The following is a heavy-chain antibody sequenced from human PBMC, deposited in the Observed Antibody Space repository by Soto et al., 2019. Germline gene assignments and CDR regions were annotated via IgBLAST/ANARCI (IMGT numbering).Heavy chain of an antibody. J-gene: IGHJ4*02. CDR2: INYSGST. Sequence: SETLSLTCTVSAGSIRSYYWSWVRQPPGKGLEYIGYINYSGSTTYNPSLKSRVTISVDTSKNQFSLKLSSVTAADTAVYYCARDYGDYVIDYWGQGALVTVSS. D-gene: IGHD4-17*01. V-gene: IGHV4-59*01. CDR3: ARDYGDYVIDY. CDR1: AGSIRSYY.